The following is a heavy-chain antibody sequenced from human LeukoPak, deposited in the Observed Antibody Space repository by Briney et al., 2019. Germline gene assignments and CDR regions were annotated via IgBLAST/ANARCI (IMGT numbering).Heavy chain of an antibody. CDR2: INHSGST. V-gene: IGHV4-34*01. CDR1: GGSFSGYY. D-gene: IGHD3-10*01. J-gene: IGHJ6*03. Sequence: SETLSLTCAVYGGSFSGYYWSWIRQPPGKGLEWIAEINHSGSTNYNPSLKSRVTISVDTSKDQFSLKLSSVTAADTAVYYCARRRVDTMVRGVIMWYYYYYMDVWGKGTTVTISS. CDR3: ARRRVDTMVRGVIMWYYYYYMDV.